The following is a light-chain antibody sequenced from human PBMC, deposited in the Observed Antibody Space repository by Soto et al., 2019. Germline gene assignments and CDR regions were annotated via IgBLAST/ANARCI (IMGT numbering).Light chain of an antibody. CDR1: QAIANS. CDR3: QKYHSAPFT. CDR2: ATS. J-gene: IGKJ4*02. V-gene: IGKV1-27*01. Sequence: IQMTQSPSSLSASVGDRVTITCRASQAIANSLAWYQQKPGKVPKVLIYATSTLQSGVPPRFSGSGSGTHFSRTISSMQPEDVAIYCCQKYHSAPFTFG.